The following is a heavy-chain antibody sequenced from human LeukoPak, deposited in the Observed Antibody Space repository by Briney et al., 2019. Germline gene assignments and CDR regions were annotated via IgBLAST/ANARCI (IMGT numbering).Heavy chain of an antibody. J-gene: IGHJ5*02. CDR2: ISYDGRNK. Sequence: GRSLRLSCAASGFTFTSFAMHWVRQAPGKGLEWVAVISYDGRNKYYADSVKGRFTISRDNSKNTLYLQMNSLRAEDTAVFYCARNPYGDYWFDPWGQGTLVTVSS. V-gene: IGHV3-30*04. CDR3: ARNPYGDYWFDP. D-gene: IGHD4-17*01. CDR1: GFTFTSFA.